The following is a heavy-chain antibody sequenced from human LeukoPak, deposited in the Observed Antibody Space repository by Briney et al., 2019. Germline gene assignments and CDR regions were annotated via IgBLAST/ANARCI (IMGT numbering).Heavy chain of an antibody. CDR3: ASAPSTEIFYFYYLDV. CDR2: ISANAVST. Sequence: GGSLRLSCADSRFNYSSYTMNWVRQAPGKGLEWVSGISANAVSTYYADSVKGRFTISRDNSKNTLYLHMDRLGTEDTAVYYCASAPSTEIFYFYYLDVWGKGTTVTVSS. V-gene: IGHV3-23*01. CDR1: RFNYSSYT. J-gene: IGHJ6*03.